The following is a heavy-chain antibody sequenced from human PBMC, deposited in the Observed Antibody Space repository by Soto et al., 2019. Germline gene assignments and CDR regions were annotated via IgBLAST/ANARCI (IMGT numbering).Heavy chain of an antibody. Sequence: SETLSLTCSVSGGSISSSNYYWGWIRQPPGKGLEWIGSIYYSGTTYYNPSLNSRVTISVDTSKNQFSLKLSSVTAADTAVYYCARQLYYYDRSGYYDYWGQGTLVTVS. CDR2: IYYSGTT. J-gene: IGHJ4*02. CDR1: GGSISSSNYY. D-gene: IGHD3-22*01. CDR3: ARQLYYYDRSGYYDY. V-gene: IGHV4-39*01.